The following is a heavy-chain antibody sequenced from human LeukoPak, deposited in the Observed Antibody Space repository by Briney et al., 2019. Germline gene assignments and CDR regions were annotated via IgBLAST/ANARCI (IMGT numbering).Heavy chain of an antibody. V-gene: IGHV4-39*01. CDR1: CDFVSCRSYY. CDR2: FYYSGRT. Sequence: SETLSLTCTVCCDFVSCRSYYWRWIRQPPGKGLGWIGHFYYSGRTYYNPSLKSRVTISVDTSKNQFSRKRSSVTAADTAVYYCARLGARLPVSYFDYWGQGTLVTVSS. D-gene: IGHD5-12*01. CDR3: ARLGARLPVSYFDY. J-gene: IGHJ4*02.